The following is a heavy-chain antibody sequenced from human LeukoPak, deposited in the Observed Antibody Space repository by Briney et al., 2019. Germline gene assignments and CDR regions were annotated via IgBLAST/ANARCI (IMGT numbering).Heavy chain of an antibody. J-gene: IGHJ4*02. CDR1: GGSFSGYY. Sequence: SETLSLTCAVYGGSFSGYYWSWLRQPPGKGLEWIGEINHSGSTNYNPSLKSRVTISVDTSKNQFSLKLSSVTAADTAVYYCARGRWETIGERNYYFDYWGQGTLVTVSS. V-gene: IGHV4-34*01. CDR3: ARGRWETIGERNYYFDY. D-gene: IGHD1-26*01. CDR2: INHSGST.